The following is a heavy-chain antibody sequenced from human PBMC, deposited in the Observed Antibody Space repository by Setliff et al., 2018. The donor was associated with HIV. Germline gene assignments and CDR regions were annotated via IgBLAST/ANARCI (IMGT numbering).Heavy chain of an antibody. J-gene: IGHJ6*02. CDR2: IYYSGNT. Sequence: SETLSLTCTVSGGSISSHYWSWIRQPPGKGLEWIGSIYYSGNTNITPSLKSRVTMSLDTPRNEFYLTLTSVTAADTAVYYCAREKRQIWSTDYYYHYGLDVWGQGITVTVSS. V-gene: IGHV4-59*11. CDR1: GGSISSHY. D-gene: IGHD5-18*01. CDR3: AREKRQIWSTDYYYHYGLDV.